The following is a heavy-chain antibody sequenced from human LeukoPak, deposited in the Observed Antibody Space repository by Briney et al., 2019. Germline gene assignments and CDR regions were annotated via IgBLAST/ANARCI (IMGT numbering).Heavy chain of an antibody. V-gene: IGHV3-23*01. D-gene: IGHD3-3*01. Sequence: PGGSLRLSCAASGFTFSSYAMSWVRQAPGKGLEWVSAISGSGGSTYYADSVKGRFTISRDNSKNTLYLQMNSLRAEDTAVYYCAKDLNRGVINYYYYMDVWGKGTTVTVSS. J-gene: IGHJ6*03. CDR1: GFTFSSYA. CDR2: ISGSGGST. CDR3: AKDLNRGVINYYYYMDV.